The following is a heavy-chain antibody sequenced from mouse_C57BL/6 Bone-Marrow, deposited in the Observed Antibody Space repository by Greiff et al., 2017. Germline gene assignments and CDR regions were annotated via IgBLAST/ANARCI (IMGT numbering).Heavy chain of an antibody. CDR1: GYTFTDYY. Sequence: EVQLQQSGPELVKPGASVKISCKASGYTFTDYYMNWVKQSHGKSLEWIGDINPNNGGTSYNQKFKGKATLTVDKSSSTAYMELRSLTSEDSAVYYCARRKGDVWGTGTTVTVSS. J-gene: IGHJ1*03. CDR3: ARRKGDV. V-gene: IGHV1-26*01. CDR2: INPNNGGT.